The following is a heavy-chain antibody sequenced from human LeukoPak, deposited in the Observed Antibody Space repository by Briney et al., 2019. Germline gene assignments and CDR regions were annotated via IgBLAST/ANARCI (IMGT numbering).Heavy chain of an antibody. Sequence: ASVKVSCKASGYTFTSYYMHWVRQAPGQGLEWMGIINPSGGSTSYAQKFQGRVTITADESTSTAYMELSSLRSEDTAVYYCAREVDGWFDPWGQGTLVTVSS. CDR2: INPSGGST. CDR1: GYTFTSYY. D-gene: IGHD2-2*01. J-gene: IGHJ5*02. CDR3: AREVDGWFDP. V-gene: IGHV1-46*01.